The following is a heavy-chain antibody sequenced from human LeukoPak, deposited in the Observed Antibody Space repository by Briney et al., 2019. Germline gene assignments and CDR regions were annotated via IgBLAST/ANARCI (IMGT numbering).Heavy chain of an antibody. Sequence: SETLSLTCAVYGGSFSSYYWSWIRQPPGKGLEWIGEINHSGSTNYNPSLKSRVTISVDTSKNQFSLKLSSLTAADTAVYYCARRARKSIAARRDYYYYYMDVWGKGTTVTVSS. V-gene: IGHV4-34*01. CDR1: GGSFSSYY. D-gene: IGHD6-6*01. J-gene: IGHJ6*03. CDR2: INHSGST. CDR3: ARRARKSIAARRDYYYYYMDV.